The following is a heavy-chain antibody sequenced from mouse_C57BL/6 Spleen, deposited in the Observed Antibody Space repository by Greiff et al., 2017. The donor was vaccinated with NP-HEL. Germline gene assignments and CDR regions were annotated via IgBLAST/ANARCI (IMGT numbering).Heavy chain of an antibody. J-gene: IGHJ1*03. CDR1: GYAFSSYW. CDR2: IYPGDGDT. V-gene: IGHV1-80*01. D-gene: IGHD4-1*01. Sequence: VQVVESGAELVKPGASVKISCKASGYAFSSYWMNWVKQRPGKGLEWIGQIYPGDGDTNYNGKFKGKATLTADKSSSTAYMQLSSLTSEDSAVYFCARKLGYPSWYFDVWGTGTTVTVSS. CDR3: ARKLGYPSWYFDV.